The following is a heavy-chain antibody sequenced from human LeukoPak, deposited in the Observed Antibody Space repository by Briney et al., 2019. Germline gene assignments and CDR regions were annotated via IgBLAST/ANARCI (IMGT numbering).Heavy chain of an antibody. V-gene: IGHV3-30*04. D-gene: IGHD3-3*01. J-gene: IGHJ4*02. CDR1: GFTFSSYA. Sequence: GGSLRLSCAASGFTFSSYAMHWVRQAPGKGLEWVAVISYDGSNKYYADSVKGRFTISRDNSKNTLYLQMNSLRAEDTAVYYCASPSETTEWLLPHDYWGQGTLVTVSS. CDR3: ASPSETTEWLLPHDY. CDR2: ISYDGSNK.